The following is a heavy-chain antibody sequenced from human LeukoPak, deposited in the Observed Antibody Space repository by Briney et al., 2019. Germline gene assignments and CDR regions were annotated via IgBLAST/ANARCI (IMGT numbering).Heavy chain of an antibody. CDR3: AREMRGSSVY. V-gene: IGHV4-30-4*01. CDR2: IYYNGST. J-gene: IGHJ4*02. CDR1: GGSISSGDYY. D-gene: IGHD3-10*01. Sequence: SETLSLTCTVSGGSISSGDYYWSWIRQPPGKGLEWIGYIYYNGSTYYNPSLKSRVTISVDTSKNQYSLKLSSVTAADTAVYYCAREMRGSSVYWGQGTLVTVSS.